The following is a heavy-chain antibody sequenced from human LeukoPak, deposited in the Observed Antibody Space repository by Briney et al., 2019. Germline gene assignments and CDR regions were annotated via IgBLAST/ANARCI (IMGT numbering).Heavy chain of an antibody. CDR3: AKTYRARGYTYGYFDY. J-gene: IGHJ4*02. V-gene: IGHV4-39*01. CDR2: IYYNGNT. Sequence: PSETLSLTCTASGVSVSSSDYYWGWIRQPPGKGLEWIGSIYYNGNTYYNPSLKSRVTISVDASKNQFSLKLSSVTAADTAVYFCAKTYRARGYTYGYFDYWGQGTLVTVSS. CDR1: GVSVSSSDYY. D-gene: IGHD5-18*01.